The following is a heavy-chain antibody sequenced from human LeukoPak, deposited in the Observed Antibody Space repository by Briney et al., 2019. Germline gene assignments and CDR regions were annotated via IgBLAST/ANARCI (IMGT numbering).Heavy chain of an antibody. V-gene: IGHV5-51*01. J-gene: IGHJ4*02. CDR3: ARSYDYGGNTDF. Sequence: RGGALEISWKGSGYSFTNYWIGWVRPGPGKGLEGMGIIFPGDSDARYSPSFQGQVTISADKSITTAYLQWSSLRASDTATYYCARSYDYGGNTDFWGQGTLVTVSS. CDR2: IFPGDSDA. CDR1: GYSFTNYW. D-gene: IGHD4-23*01.